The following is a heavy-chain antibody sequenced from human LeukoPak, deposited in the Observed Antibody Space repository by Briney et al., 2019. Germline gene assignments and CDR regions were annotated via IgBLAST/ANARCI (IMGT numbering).Heavy chain of an antibody. J-gene: IGHJ4*02. CDR3: ARNELELDY. CDR2: IYYSGST. V-gene: IGHV4-59*12. CDR1: GGSISSNY. Sequence: PSETLSLSCTVSGGSISSNYWSWIRQPPGKGLEWIGYIYYSGSTNYNPSLKSRVTISVDRSKNQFSLKLSSVTAADTAVYYCARNELELDYWGQGTLVTVSS. D-gene: IGHD1-7*01.